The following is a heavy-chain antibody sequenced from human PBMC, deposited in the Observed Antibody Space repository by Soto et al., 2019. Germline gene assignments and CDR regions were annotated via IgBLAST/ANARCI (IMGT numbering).Heavy chain of an antibody. CDR1: GFTFSRFE. CDR3: TRAAWFPYWSFY. J-gene: IGHJ4*02. D-gene: IGHD3-9*01. V-gene: IGHV3-48*03. Sequence: EVQLVASGGGLVQPGGSLRLSCAASGFTFSRFELHWVRHAPGKGLEWISYISSSGSTAYYASSVEGRFTISRNNANNAVYLQMDSLRAEATALYYCTRAAWFPYWSFYGGQGALVTASS. CDR2: ISSSGSTA.